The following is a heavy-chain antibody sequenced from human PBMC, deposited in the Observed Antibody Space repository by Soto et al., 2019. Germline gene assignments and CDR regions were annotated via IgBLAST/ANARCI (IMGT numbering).Heavy chain of an antibody. V-gene: IGHV4-4*02. D-gene: IGHD2-21*01. J-gene: IGHJ4*02. Sequence: QVQLQESGPGLMKPSGTLSLTCAVSGGSITSNWWSWVRQPPGKGLERIAEIFHTGSANYNPSLMGRLTISMDKSRNHLSLNLNSVTAADTAVYYCARHIAVSVTRGFDHWGQGTLVTVSS. CDR2: IFHTGSA. CDR3: ARHIAVSVTRGFDH. CDR1: GGSITSNW.